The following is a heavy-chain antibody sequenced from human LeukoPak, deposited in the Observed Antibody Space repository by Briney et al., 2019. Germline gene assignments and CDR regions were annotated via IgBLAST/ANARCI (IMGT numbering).Heavy chain of an antibody. D-gene: IGHD3-3*01. CDR1: GGSISSSNW. CDR3: ARGIGYDFWSGSPAYYYYGMDV. Sequence: SETLSLTCAVSGGSISSSNWWSWVRQPPGKGLEWIGEIYHSGSTNYNPSLKSRVTISVDTSKNQFSLKLSSVTAADTAVYYCARGIGYDFWSGSPAYYYYGMDVWGQGTTVTVSS. CDR2: IYHSGST. V-gene: IGHV4-4*02. J-gene: IGHJ6*02.